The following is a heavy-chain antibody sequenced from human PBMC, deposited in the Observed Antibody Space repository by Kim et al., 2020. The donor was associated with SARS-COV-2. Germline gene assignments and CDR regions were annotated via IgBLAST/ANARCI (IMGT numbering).Heavy chain of an antibody. CDR2: ISGSGGST. V-gene: IGHV3-23*01. Sequence: GGSLRLSCAASGFTFSSYAMSWVRQAPGKGLEWVSAISGSGGSTYYADSVKGRFTISRDNSKNTLYLQMNSLRAEDTAVYYCAKGGQWLVRRGDAFDIWGQGTMVTVSS. D-gene: IGHD6-19*01. CDR1: GFTFSSYA. CDR3: AKGGQWLVRRGDAFDI. J-gene: IGHJ3*02.